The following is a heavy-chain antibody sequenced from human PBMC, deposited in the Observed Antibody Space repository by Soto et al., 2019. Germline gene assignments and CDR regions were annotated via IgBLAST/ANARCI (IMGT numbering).Heavy chain of an antibody. CDR2: IIPILGIA. V-gene: IGHV1-69*02. CDR1: GGTFSSYT. CDR3: ARTSPLDCSGGSCYSGAFDI. Sequence: GASVKVSCKASGGTFSSYTISWVRQAPGQGLEWMGRIIPILGIANCAQKFQGRVTITADKSTSTAYMELSSLRSEDTAVYYCARTSPLDCSGGSCYSGAFDIWGQGTMVTVSS. D-gene: IGHD2-15*01. J-gene: IGHJ3*02.